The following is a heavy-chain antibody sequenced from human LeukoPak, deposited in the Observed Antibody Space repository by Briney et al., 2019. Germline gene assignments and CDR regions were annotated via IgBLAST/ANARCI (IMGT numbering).Heavy chain of an antibody. V-gene: IGHV3-23*01. D-gene: IGHD2-15*01. CDR3: AKFFMGYCSGGSCDDYFDY. CDR1: GFTLSRYG. J-gene: IGHJ4*02. CDR2: ISGNDGST. Sequence: GGSLRLSCVASGFTLSRYGMSWVRQAPGKGPEWVSGISGNDGSTYYADSVKGRFTISRDNSKNTLYVQMNNLRVDDTAVYYCAKFFMGYCSGGSCDDYFDYWGQGTLVTVSS.